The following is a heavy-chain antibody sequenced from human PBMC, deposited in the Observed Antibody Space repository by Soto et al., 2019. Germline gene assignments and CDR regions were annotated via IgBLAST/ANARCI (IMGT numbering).Heavy chain of an antibody. D-gene: IGHD4-17*01. V-gene: IGHV4-39*01. J-gene: IGHJ5*02. Sequence: SETLSLTCTVSGGSISSSSYYWGWIRQPPGKGLEWIGSIYYSGSTYYNPSLKSRVTISVDTSKNQFSLKLSSVTAADTAVYYCARHADGDYFRWFDPWGQGTLVTVSS. CDR3: ARHADGDYFRWFDP. CDR2: IYYSGST. CDR1: GGSISSSSYY.